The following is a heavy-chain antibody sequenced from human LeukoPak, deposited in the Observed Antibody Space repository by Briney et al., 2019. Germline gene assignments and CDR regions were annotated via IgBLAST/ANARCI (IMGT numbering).Heavy chain of an antibody. D-gene: IGHD1-26*01. CDR1: GGSISSSNCY. V-gene: IGHV4-39*01. CDR3: ARPLTHGGSYYD. J-gene: IGHJ4*02. CDR2: VHYSGSA. Sequence: PSETLSLTCTVSGGSISSSNCYWGWIHQPPGKGLEWIGSVHYSGSAYYNPSLKSRVTISVDTSKNQFSLKLDSVTAADTAVYYCARPLTHGGSYYDWGQGTLVTVSS.